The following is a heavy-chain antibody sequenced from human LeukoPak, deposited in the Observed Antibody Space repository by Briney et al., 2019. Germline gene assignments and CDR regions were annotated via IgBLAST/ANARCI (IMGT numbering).Heavy chain of an antibody. V-gene: IGHV3-48*01. D-gene: IGHD2-8*01. CDR1: GSTFGSYS. CDR2: ISSSSSTI. CDR3: ARDFVQSNDGR. Sequence: GGSLRLSCAASGSTFGSYSMNWVRQAPGKGLEWVSYISSSSSTIYYADSVKGRFTISRDNAKNSLYLQMNSLRAEDTAVYYCARDFVQSNDGRWGQGTLVTVSS. J-gene: IGHJ4*02.